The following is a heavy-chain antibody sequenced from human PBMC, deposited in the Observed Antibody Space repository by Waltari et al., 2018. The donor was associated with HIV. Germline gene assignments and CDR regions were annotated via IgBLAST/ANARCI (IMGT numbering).Heavy chain of an antibody. V-gene: IGHV3-74*01. CDR1: GFTFSSYW. CDR2: IISDGTST. Sequence: EVQLVESGGGLVQPGGSLRLSCAASGFTFSSYWMHWVRQRPGKGLVWSSLIISDGTSTRYADSVKVPFTISRDNAKNTLYLQMNSLRVEDTAVYFCATGGGAFDYWGQGTLVTVSS. D-gene: IGHD3-16*01. J-gene: IGHJ4*02. CDR3: ATGGGAFDY.